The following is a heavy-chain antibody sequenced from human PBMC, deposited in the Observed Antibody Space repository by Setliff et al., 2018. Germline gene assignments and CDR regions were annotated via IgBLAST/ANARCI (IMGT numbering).Heavy chain of an antibody. D-gene: IGHD3-22*01. CDR3: ARINFYVSSGYYYAPEL. J-gene: IGHJ4*02. V-gene: IGHV1-18*01. Sequence: VASVKVSCKASGYTFNNYGITWVRQAPGQGLEWMGWINNYSFKTTYPQKFLDRVTVTTDTSATTAYMELKNLRSDDTAVYYCARINFYVSSGYYYAPELWGQGTTVTVSS. CDR1: GYTFNNYG. CDR2: INNYSFKT.